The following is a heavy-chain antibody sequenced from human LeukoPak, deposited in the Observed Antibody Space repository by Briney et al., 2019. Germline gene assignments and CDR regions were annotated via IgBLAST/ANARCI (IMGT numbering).Heavy chain of an antibody. J-gene: IGHJ4*02. CDR2: MNPNSGNT. V-gene: IGHV1-8*01. D-gene: IGHD2-2*01. CDR1: GYTFTSYD. Sequence: GASVKVSCKASGYTFTSYDINWVRQATGQGLEWMGWMNPNSGNTDYAPKFQGRVTMTRNTSITTAYMELSSLRSEDTAVYYCARAQRYCAGTSCYAPVAYWGQGTLVTVS. CDR3: ARAQRYCAGTSCYAPVAY.